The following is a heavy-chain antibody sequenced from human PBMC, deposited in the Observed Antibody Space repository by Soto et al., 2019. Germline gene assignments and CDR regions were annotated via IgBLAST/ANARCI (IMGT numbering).Heavy chain of an antibody. V-gene: IGHV1-69*12. CDR2: IIPMFGAS. CDR1: GDTFSSYA. J-gene: IGHJ6*02. Sequence: QVQLVQSGAEVKKPGSSVKVSCKASGDTFSSYAISWVRQAPGQGLEWMGGIIPMFGASTYAQKFQARVTLTADEATATAYIELSSLRSDDTAVYYCARDPKDPETYYYGLDVWGQGTTVTVSS. CDR3: ARDPKDPETYYYGLDV.